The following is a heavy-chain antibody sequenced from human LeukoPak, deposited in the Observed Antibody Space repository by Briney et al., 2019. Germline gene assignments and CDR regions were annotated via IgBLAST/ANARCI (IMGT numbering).Heavy chain of an antibody. J-gene: IGHJ4*02. CDR2: ISGSGGST. D-gene: IGHD6-13*01. V-gene: IGHV3-23*01. CDR3: AKLPHSSIAAAGNPDY. Sequence: PGGSLRLSCAASGFTFSSYAMSWVRQAPGKGLEWVSAISGSGGSTYYADSVKGRFTISRDNSKNTLYLQMNSLRAEDTAVYYCAKLPHSSIAAAGNPDYWGQGTLVTVSS. CDR1: GFTFSSYA.